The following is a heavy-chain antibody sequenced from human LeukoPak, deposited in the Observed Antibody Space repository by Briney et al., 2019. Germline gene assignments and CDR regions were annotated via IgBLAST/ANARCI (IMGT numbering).Heavy chain of an antibody. CDR3: AKGFLYGNYDY. CDR1: GFTFSSYA. D-gene: IGHD3-16*01. CDR2: ITDSGGNT. V-gene: IGHV3-23*01. Sequence: PGGSLRLSCVASGFTFSSYAMSWVRQAPGKGLEWVSGITDSGGNTYYADSVKGRFTVSRDNSKNTLYLQMSSLRAEDTAIYYCAKGFLYGNYDYWGQGTLVTVSS. J-gene: IGHJ4*02.